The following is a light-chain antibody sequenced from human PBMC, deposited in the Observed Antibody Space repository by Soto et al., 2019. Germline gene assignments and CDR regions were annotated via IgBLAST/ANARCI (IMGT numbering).Light chain of an antibody. Sequence: QSALTQPASVSGSPGQSITISCTGTSSDVGGYNYVSWYQQHPGKAPKLMIYEVSNRPSGVSNRFSGSKSGNTASLTISGLQAEDEADYYCSSYKMSDTWVFGGGTQLTVL. CDR1: SSDVGGYNY. V-gene: IGLV2-14*01. J-gene: IGLJ3*02. CDR2: EVS. CDR3: SSYKMSDTWV.